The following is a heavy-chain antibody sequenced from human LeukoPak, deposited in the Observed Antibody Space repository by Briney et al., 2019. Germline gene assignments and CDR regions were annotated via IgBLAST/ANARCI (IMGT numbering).Heavy chain of an antibody. CDR2: ISGSGGST. Sequence: GGSLRLSCAASGFAFSNYWMHWVRQAPGKGLEWVSAISGSGGSTYYADSVKGRFTISRDNSKNTLYLQMNSLRAEDTAVYYCAKDLRGSGWYYFDYWGQGTLVTVSS. CDR3: AKDLRGSGWYYFDY. V-gene: IGHV3-23*01. D-gene: IGHD6-19*01. CDR1: GFAFSNYW. J-gene: IGHJ4*02.